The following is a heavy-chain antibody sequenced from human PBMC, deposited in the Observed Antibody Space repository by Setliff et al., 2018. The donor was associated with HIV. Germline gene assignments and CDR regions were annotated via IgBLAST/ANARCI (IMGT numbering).Heavy chain of an antibody. CDR2: IFNDGRN. CDR3: PKHFPSISLFFGDPGPFDR. CDR1: AGSICSSSSY. V-gene: IGHV4-39*01. Sequence: SETLSLTCTVSAGSICSSSSYWGWIRQPPGKGLEWNGIIFNDGRNYYNPSLKSRVTITLDTSTNQFSLKLTSVTDADTAVYFCPKHFPSISLFFGDPGPFDRWGKGALVTVSS. J-gene: IGHJ4*02. D-gene: IGHD3-10*01.